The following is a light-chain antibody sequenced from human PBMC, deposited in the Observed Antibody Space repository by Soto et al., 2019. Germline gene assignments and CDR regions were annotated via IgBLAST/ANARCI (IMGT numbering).Light chain of an antibody. CDR2: EVS. V-gene: IGLV2-14*01. J-gene: IGLJ1*01. CDR3: SSFTSTSTLV. Sequence: QSALTQPRSVSGSPGQSVTISCTGTSSDVGGYNYVSWYQEQPGKAPKLMIYEVSNRPSGVSNRFSGSKSGNTASLTISGLQAEDEADFFCSSFTSTSTLVFGTGTKVTVL. CDR1: SSDVGGYNY.